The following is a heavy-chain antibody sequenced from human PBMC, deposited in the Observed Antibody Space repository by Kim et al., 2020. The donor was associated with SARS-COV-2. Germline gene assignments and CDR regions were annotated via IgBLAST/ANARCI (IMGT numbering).Heavy chain of an antibody. CDR2: ICADGASS. J-gene: IGHJ4*01. CDR1: GFTFVKSS. Sequence: GGSLRLSCSASGFTFVKSSIHGVSQAPGRELEGGALICADGASSYYADSVKGRFTISIDNNKNSLYLQMNSLRTEDTALYYCVRASGWLPRYWGQGTLVTVSS. V-gene: IGHV3-43*02. D-gene: IGHD6-19*01. CDR3: VRASGWLPRY.